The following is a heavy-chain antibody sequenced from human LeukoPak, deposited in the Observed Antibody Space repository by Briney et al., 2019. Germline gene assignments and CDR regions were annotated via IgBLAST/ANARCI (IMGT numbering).Heavy chain of an antibody. V-gene: IGHV4-59*01. CDR3: ARGTRGDYVYHRGNFRRMVYYYNMDV. CDR1: GGSISSYY. Sequence: PSETLSLTCTVSGGSISSYYWSWIRQPPGKGLEWIGYIYYSGSTNCNPSLKSRVTISVDTSKNQFSLKLSPVTAADTAVYYRARGTRGDYVYHRGNFRRMVYYYNMDVWGKGTTVTVSS. D-gene: IGHD4-17*01. CDR2: IYYSGST. J-gene: IGHJ6*03.